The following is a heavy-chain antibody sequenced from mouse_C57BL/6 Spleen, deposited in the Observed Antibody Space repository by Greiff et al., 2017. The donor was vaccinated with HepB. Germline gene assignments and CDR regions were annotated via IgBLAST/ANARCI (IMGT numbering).Heavy chain of an antibody. CDR2: IHPNSGST. D-gene: IGHD1-1*01. J-gene: IGHJ1*03. CDR1: GYTFTSYW. V-gene: IGHV1-64*01. CDR3: AKGEDCCGSSCYFDV. Sequence: VQLQQPGAELVKPGASVKLSCKASGYTFTSYWMHWVKQRPGQGLEWIGMIHPNSGSTNYNEKFKSKATLTVDKSSSTAYMQLSSLTSEDSAVYYCAKGEDCCGSSCYFDVWGTGTTVTVSS.